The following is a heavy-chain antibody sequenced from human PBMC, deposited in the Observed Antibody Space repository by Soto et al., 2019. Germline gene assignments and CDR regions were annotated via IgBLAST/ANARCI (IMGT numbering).Heavy chain of an antibody. D-gene: IGHD6-6*01. CDR1: GGSISSSSYY. Sequence: SETLSLTCTVSGGSISSSSYYWGWIRQPPGKGLEWIGSIYYSGSTHYNPSLKSRVTISVDTSKNQFSLKLSSVTAADTAVYYCARALAARRDAFDIWGQGTMVTVSS. CDR2: IYYSGST. CDR3: ARALAARRDAFDI. J-gene: IGHJ3*02. V-gene: IGHV4-39*07.